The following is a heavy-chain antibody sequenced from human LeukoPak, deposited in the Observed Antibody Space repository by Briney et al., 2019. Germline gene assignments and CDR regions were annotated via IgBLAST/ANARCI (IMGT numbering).Heavy chain of an antibody. CDR2: IRYDGSNK. CDR3: AKDAEPSSSWYSTFDY. V-gene: IGHV3-30*02. Sequence: PGGSLRHSCSASGFTFSSYGMHWVRQTPGKGLEWVAFIRYDGSNKYYADSVKGRFTISRDNSKNTLYLQMNSLRAEDTAVYYCAKDAEPSSSWYSTFDYWGQGTLVTVSS. CDR1: GFTFSSYG. D-gene: IGHD6-13*01. J-gene: IGHJ4*02.